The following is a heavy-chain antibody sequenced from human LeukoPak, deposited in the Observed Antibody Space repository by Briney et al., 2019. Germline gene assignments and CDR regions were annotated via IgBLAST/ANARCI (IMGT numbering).Heavy chain of an antibody. J-gene: IGHJ4*02. D-gene: IGHD3-22*01. V-gene: IGHV3-23*01. CDR2: ISGSGGST. CDR1: GFTFSSYA. Sequence: GGSLRLSCAASGFTFSSYAMSWVRQAPGKGLEWVSAISGSGGSTYYADSVKGRFTISRDNSKNTLYLQMNSLRAEDTAVYYCAKDSIRNYYDSSGYGFDYWGQGTLVTVSS. CDR3: AKDSIRNYYDSSGYGFDY.